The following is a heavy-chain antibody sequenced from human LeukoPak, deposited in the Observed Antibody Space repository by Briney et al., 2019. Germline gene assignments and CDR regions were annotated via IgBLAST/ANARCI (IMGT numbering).Heavy chain of an antibody. D-gene: IGHD6-19*01. Sequence: GGSLRLSCAASAFTFSSYSMNWVRQAPGKGLEWVSSISSSGSYIYYADSVKGRFTISRDNAKNSLYLQMNSLRAEDTAVYYCARDGGSAWFLDYWGQGTLVTVSS. V-gene: IGHV3-21*01. CDR1: AFTFSSYS. CDR2: ISSSGSYI. CDR3: ARDGGSAWFLDY. J-gene: IGHJ4*02.